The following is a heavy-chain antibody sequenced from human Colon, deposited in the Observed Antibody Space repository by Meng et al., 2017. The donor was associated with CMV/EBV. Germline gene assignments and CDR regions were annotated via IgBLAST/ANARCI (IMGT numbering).Heavy chain of an antibody. V-gene: IGHV4-39*07. Sequence: GSLRLSCTVSGGSISSSSYYWGWIRQPPGKGLEWIGSIYYSGSTYSNPSLSSRVTISIDRSKNQFSLRLSSVTAADTAVYYCARDRHSEVVIALQGTFDFWGQGTKVTVS. CDR2: IYYSGST. CDR1: GGSISSSSYY. J-gene: IGHJ3*01. D-gene: IGHD2-21*01. CDR3: ARDRHSEVVIALQGTFDF.